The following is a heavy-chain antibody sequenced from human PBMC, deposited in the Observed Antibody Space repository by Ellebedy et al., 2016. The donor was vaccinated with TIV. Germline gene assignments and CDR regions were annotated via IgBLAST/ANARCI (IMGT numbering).Heavy chain of an antibody. V-gene: IGHV4-59*01. CDR3: ARVVEERIVVVLYWYFDL. J-gene: IGHJ2*01. CDR2: IYYSGST. D-gene: IGHD3-22*01. Sequence: SETLSLTCTVSGGSISSYYWSWIRQPPGKGLEWIGYIYYSGSTNYNPSLKSRVTISVDTSKNQFSLKLSSVTAADTAVYYCARVVEERIVVVLYWYFDLWGRGTLVTVSS. CDR1: GGSISSYY.